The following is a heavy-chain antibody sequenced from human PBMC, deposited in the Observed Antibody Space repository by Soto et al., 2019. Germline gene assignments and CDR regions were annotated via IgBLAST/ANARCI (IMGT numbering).Heavy chain of an antibody. CDR3: ARDSGYCISTRCHNLFDP. CDR1: GGSISSGDYY. V-gene: IGHV4-30-4*01. CDR2: IYYSGST. D-gene: IGHD2-2*03. J-gene: IGHJ5*02. Sequence: SETLSLTCTVSGGSISSGDYYWSWIRQPPGKGLEWIGYIYYSGSTYYNPSLKSRVTISVDTSKDQFSLKLSSVTAADTAVYYCARDSGYCISTRCHNLFDPWGQGTLVTVSS.